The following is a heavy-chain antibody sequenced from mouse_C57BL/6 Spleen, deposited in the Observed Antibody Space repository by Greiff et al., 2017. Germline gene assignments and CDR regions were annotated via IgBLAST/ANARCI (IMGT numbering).Heavy chain of an antibody. CDR3: ARSYYSNSTWFAY. CDR2: IYPGDGDT. J-gene: IGHJ3*01. D-gene: IGHD2-5*01. CDR1: GYAFSSSW. Sequence: VQVVESGPELVKPGASVKISCKASGYAFSSSWMNWVKQRPGKGLEWIGRIYPGDGDTNYNGKFKGKATLTADKSSSTAYMQLSSLTSEDSAVYFCARSYYSNSTWFAYWGQGTLVTVSA. V-gene: IGHV1-82*01.